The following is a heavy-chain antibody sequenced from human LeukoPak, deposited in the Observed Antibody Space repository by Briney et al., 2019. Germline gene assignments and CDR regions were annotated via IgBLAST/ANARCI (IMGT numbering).Heavy chain of an antibody. CDR2: SRNKRNGYTT. Sequence: PGGSLRLSCAASGFIFSDHYMDWVRQAPGKGLERVRRSRNKRNGYTTEYAASVKGRFTVSRDESENSLYLQMSSLTTEDTDVYYCVKSSGGGVDFDFWGQGALVTVSS. D-gene: IGHD2-15*01. CDR3: VKSSGGGVDFDF. CDR1: GFIFSDHY. J-gene: IGHJ4*02. V-gene: IGHV3-72*01.